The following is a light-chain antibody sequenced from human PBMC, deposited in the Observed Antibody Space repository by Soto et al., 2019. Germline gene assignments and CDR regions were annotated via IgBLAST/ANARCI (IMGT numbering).Light chain of an antibody. V-gene: IGKV3-20*01. Sequence: EIVLTQSPGTLSLSPGERATLSCRASQSVSGSYLAWYQQKPGQPPRLLINGASSRATGIPDRFSGSGSGIDFTLTISRLEPEDFAVYYCQQYGSPPSLTFGGGTKVEIK. CDR3: QQYGSPPSLT. J-gene: IGKJ4*01. CDR2: GAS. CDR1: QSVSGSY.